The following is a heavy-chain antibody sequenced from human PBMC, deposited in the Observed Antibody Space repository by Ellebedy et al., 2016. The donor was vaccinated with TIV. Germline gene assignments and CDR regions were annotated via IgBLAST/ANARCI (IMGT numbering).Heavy chain of an antibody. CDR3: ARLELALDAFDI. CDR2: IYDSGRT. J-gene: IGHJ3*02. V-gene: IGHV4-39*01. Sequence: MPSETLSLTCTVSGGSISSSNYYWGWIRQPPGKGLEWIGSIYDSGRTYYNPSLKSRVTISVDTSKNQFSLKLSSVTAADTAVYYCARLELALDAFDIWGQGTKVTVSS. D-gene: IGHD1-1*01. CDR1: GGSISSSNYY.